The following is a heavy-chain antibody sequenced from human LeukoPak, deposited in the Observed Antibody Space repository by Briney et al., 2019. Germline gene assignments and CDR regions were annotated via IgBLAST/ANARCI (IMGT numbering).Heavy chain of an antibody. CDR1: GFTFSSYA. D-gene: IGHD6-19*01. Sequence: GSLRLSCTASGFTFSSYAMSWVRQAPGKGLEWVSAIRGEGINTYYADSVRGRFSISRDNSKNTMYLQMNSLRAEDTAIYYCVRESSGWAFDYWGQGTLITVSS. CDR2: IRGEGINT. V-gene: IGHV3-23*01. J-gene: IGHJ4*02. CDR3: VRESSGWAFDY.